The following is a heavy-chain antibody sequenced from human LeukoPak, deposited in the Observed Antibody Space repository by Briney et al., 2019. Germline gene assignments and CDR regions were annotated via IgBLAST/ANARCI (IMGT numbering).Heavy chain of an antibody. Sequence: GGSLRLSCAASGFTFSNYVMGWVRQPPGEGLQWVSVISGSGITTYYARSVKGRFTISRDNSKHTLYLQMNNLRAEDTAIYYCAKTGLYSSSSRGYFDYWGQGTLVTVSS. V-gene: IGHV3-23*01. CDR1: GFTFSNYV. J-gene: IGHJ4*02. CDR2: ISGSGITT. CDR3: AKTGLYSSSSRGYFDY. D-gene: IGHD6-6*01.